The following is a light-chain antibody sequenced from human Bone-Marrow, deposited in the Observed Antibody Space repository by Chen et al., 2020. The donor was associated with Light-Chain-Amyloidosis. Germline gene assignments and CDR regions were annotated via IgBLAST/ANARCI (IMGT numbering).Light chain of an antibody. Sequence: QSALTQPASVSGSPGPSIPISCTGTSSDVGDDTHVSWYQQHPDKAPKLMIYEVTNRPSWVPDRFSGSKSDNTASLTISGLQTEDEADYFCSSYTITNTLVFGSGTRVTVL. V-gene: IGLV2-14*01. CDR3: SSYTITNTLV. CDR2: EVT. CDR1: SSDVGDDTH. J-gene: IGLJ1*01.